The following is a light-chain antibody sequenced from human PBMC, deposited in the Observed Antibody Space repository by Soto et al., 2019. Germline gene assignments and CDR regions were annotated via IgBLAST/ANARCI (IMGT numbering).Light chain of an antibody. CDR1: SSNIGNNY. Sequence: QSVLTQPPSVSAAPGQKVTISCSGSSSNIGNNYVSWYQHLPGTAPKLLIYDNNKRPSEIPDRFSGSKSGTSATLGITGLQTGDEADYYCGTWDTSLSAGVFGAGTKLTVL. CDR2: DNN. J-gene: IGLJ2*01. CDR3: GTWDTSLSAGV. V-gene: IGLV1-51*01.